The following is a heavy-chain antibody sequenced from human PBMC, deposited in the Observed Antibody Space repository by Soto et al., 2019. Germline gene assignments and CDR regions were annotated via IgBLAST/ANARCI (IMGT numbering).Heavy chain of an antibody. CDR3: AATSGLYSSSWELDY. V-gene: IGHV1-69*12. J-gene: IGHJ4*02. Sequence: QVQLVQSGAEVKKPGSSVKVSCKASGGTFSSYAISWVRQAPGQGLEWMGGIIPIFGTANYAQKFQGRVTSTADESTSTASVELSSLRSEDTAVYYCAATSGLYSSSWELDYWGQGTLVTVS. D-gene: IGHD6-13*01. CDR1: GGTFSSYA. CDR2: IIPIFGTA.